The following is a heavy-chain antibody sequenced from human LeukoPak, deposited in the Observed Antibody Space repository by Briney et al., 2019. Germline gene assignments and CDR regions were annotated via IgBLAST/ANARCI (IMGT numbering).Heavy chain of an antibody. J-gene: IGHJ6*03. Sequence: GGSLRLSCAASGFTFNNFWMNWVRQAPGKGLEGVASIKQDGSEKYFLDSVKGRFTISRDNAKTSLFLQMNSLRAEDTAVYYCARGVYCSPTICYGGRYYYYMDVWGKGTTVTVSS. CDR1: GFTFNNFW. D-gene: IGHD2-2*01. CDR3: ARGVYCSPTICYGGRYYYYMDV. V-gene: IGHV3-7*01. CDR2: IKQDGSEK.